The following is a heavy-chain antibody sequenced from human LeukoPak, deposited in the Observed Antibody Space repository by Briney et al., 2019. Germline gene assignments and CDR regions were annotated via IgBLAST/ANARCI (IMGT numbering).Heavy chain of an antibody. Sequence: SETLSLTCTVSGGSISSGGYYWSWIRQRPGKGLEWIGYIYYSGSTYYNPSLKSRVTISVDTSKNQFSLKLSSVTAADTAVYYCAREGTAGSLDYWGQGTLVTVSS. D-gene: IGHD6-13*01. CDR3: AREGTAGSLDY. CDR2: IYYSGST. V-gene: IGHV4-31*03. CDR1: GGSISSGGYY. J-gene: IGHJ4*02.